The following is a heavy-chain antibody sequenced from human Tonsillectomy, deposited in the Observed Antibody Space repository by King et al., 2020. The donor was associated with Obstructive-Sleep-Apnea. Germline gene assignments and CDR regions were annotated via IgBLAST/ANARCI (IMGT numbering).Heavy chain of an antibody. J-gene: IGHJ4*02. Sequence: VQLVESGGGVVRPGGSLRLSCAASGFTFDDYGMSWVRQAPGKGLEWVSGINWNGGSTVYADSVKGRFTISRDNAKNSLYLQMNSLRAEDTALYHCASLSGIAAAGMLDYWGQGTLVTVSS. CDR2: INWNGGST. D-gene: IGHD6-13*01. CDR3: ASLSGIAAAGMLDY. CDR1: GFTFDDYG. V-gene: IGHV3-20*01.